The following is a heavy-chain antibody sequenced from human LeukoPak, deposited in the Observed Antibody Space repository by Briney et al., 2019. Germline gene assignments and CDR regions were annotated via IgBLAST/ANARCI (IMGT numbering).Heavy chain of an antibody. CDR2: LYSDGNT. CDR1: GFTVITND. V-gene: IGHV3-53*01. J-gene: IGHJ4*02. Sequence: GWSLRLSCAASGFTVITNDMTWVRQAPGKGLDGVSVLYSDGNTKYADSVQGRFTISGDNSKNTLYLEMNSLSPDDTAVYYCARGVEPLAANTLAYWGQGTLVTVSS. D-gene: IGHD1-14*01. CDR3: ARGVEPLAANTLAY.